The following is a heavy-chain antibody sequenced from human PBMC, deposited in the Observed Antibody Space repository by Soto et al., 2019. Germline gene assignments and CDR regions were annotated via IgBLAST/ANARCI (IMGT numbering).Heavy chain of an antibody. CDR2: ISTYNDIT. V-gene: IGHV1-18*04. J-gene: IGHJ4*02. CDR3: ARGTYPIVSAGISFAY. CDR1: GYTFTIYG. D-gene: IGHD6-13*01. Sequence: QVQLVQSGAEVKKPGASVKVSCTASGYTFTIYGITWVRQAPGQGLAWMGWISTYNDITNYAQKFQGRVTMTTDTSTGTAYMELGSLRFDDTAVYYCARGTYPIVSAGISFAYWGQGTLVTVSS.